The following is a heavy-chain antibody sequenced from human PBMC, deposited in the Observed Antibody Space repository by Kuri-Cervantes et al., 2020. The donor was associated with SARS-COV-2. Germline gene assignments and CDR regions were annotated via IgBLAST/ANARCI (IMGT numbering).Heavy chain of an antibody. CDR1: GFTFSSYW. CDR3: ARDSPIKTATVTTYWYFDL. Sequence: GESLKISCAASGFTFSSYWMHWVRQAPGKGLVWVSRINSDGSSTSYADSVKGRFTISRDNSKNTLYLQMNSLRAEDTAVYYCARDSPIKTATVTTYWYFDLWGRGTLVTVSS. D-gene: IGHD4-17*01. V-gene: IGHV3-74*01. CDR2: INSDGSST. J-gene: IGHJ2*01.